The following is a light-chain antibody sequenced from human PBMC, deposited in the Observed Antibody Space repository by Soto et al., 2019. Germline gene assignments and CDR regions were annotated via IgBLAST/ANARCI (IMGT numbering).Light chain of an antibody. J-gene: IGKJ1*01. CDR3: QEYGSSPTT. CDR2: GAS. V-gene: IGKV3-20*01. Sequence: EIVLTQSPGTLSLSPRERATLSCRASQSVSSSYLAWYQQKPGQAPRLLIHGASSRATGIPDRFSGSGSGTGVTLTNSRLEPEDFAVYYCQEYGSSPTTFGQGTKVELK. CDR1: QSVSSSY.